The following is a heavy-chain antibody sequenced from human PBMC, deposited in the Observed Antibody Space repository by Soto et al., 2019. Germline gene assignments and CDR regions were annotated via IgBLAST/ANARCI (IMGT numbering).Heavy chain of an antibody. CDR2: ISYDGSNK. J-gene: IGHJ4*02. V-gene: IGHV3-30*18. CDR3: AKVNYYDSSAKADSFDA. D-gene: IGHD3-22*01. CDR1: GFTFITYA. Sequence: GGSLRLSCAASGFTFITYAMHWVRQGPGKGLEWVAVISYDGSNKYYADSAKGRFTISRDNSKNTLYLQMNSLRAEATAVYYCAKVNYYDSSAKADSFDAWGQGTRVTSPQ.